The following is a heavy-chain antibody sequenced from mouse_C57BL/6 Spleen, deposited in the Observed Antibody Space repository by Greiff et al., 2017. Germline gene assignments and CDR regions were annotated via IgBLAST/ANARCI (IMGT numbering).Heavy chain of an antibody. D-gene: IGHD1-1*02. CDR3: TLGGYNAMDY. V-gene: IGHV1-26*01. J-gene: IGHJ4*01. CDR2: INPNNGGT. Sequence: EVQLQQSGPELVKPGASVKISCKASGYTFTDYYMHWVKQSPGKSLEWIGDINPNNGGTSYNQKFKGKATLTVDKSSSTAYMELRSLTSEDSAVYYCTLGGYNAMDYWGQGTTVTVSS. CDR1: GYTFTDYY.